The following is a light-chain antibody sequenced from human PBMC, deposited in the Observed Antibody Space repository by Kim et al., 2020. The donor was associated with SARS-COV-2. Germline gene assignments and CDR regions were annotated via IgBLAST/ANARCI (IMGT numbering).Light chain of an antibody. CDR1: QSISSY. CDR3: QQSDSTPPLT. V-gene: IGKV1-39*01. J-gene: IGKJ4*01. CDR2: AAS. Sequence: DIQMTQSPSSLSASVGDRVTITCRASQSISSYLNWYQQKPGKAPKLLIYAASSLQSGVPSRFSGSGSGTDFTLTISSLQPEDFATYDCQQSDSTPPLTFGGGTKLEI.